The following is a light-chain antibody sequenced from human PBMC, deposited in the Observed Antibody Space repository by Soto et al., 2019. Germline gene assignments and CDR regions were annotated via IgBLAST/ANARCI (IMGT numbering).Light chain of an antibody. CDR3: QQYNNWAPWT. J-gene: IGKJ1*01. Sequence: EIVMTQSPATLSVSPGERATLSCRASQSVSSNLAWYQQKPGQAPRLLIYGASTRATGIPARFSGSGSGTEFNPTISSLQSEDFAVYYCQQYNNWAPWTFGQGTKVEIK. CDR2: GAS. V-gene: IGKV3-15*01. CDR1: QSVSSN.